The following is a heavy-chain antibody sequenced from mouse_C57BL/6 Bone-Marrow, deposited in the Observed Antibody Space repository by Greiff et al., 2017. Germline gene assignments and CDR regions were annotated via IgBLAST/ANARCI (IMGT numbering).Heavy chain of an antibody. Sequence: EVMLVESGGGLVKPGGSLKLSCAASGFTFSSYAMSWVRQTPEKRLAWVATISDGGSYTYYPDNVKGRFTISRDNAKNNLYLQMSHLKSEDTAMYYCARDEGLRPWFAYWGQGTLVTVSA. CDR3: ARDEGLRPWFAY. CDR2: ISDGGSYT. CDR1: GFTFSSYA. J-gene: IGHJ3*01. V-gene: IGHV5-4*01. D-gene: IGHD2-4*01.